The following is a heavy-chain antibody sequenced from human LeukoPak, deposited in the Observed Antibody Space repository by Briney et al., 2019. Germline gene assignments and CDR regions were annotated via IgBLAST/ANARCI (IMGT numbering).Heavy chain of an antibody. CDR3: AKSDQGYDFWSGYYRVGNYFDY. CDR2: IYYSGST. CDR1: GGSISSYY. Sequence: SETLSLTCTVSGGSISSYYWSWIRQPPGKGLEWIGYIYYSGSTNYNPSLKSRVTMSVDASKNQFSLKLSSVTAADTAVYYCAKSDQGYDFWSGYYRVGNYFDYWGQGTLVTVSS. J-gene: IGHJ4*02. V-gene: IGHV4-59*12. D-gene: IGHD3-3*01.